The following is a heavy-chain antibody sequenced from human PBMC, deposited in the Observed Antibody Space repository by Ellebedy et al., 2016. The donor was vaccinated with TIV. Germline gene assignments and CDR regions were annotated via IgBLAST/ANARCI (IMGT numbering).Heavy chain of an antibody. V-gene: IGHV3-30*02. CDR3: AGLWFGDSPRDNSDY. CDR1: GFTFSSDG. J-gene: IGHJ4*02. CDR2: IRYDGSNK. D-gene: IGHD3-10*01. Sequence: GESLKISCAASGFTFSSDGMHWVRQAPGKGLEWVTYIRYDGSNKYYADSVKGRFTISRDNSKNTLFLEMNSLRAEDTAIYYCAGLWFGDSPRDNSDYWGRGTLVTVSS.